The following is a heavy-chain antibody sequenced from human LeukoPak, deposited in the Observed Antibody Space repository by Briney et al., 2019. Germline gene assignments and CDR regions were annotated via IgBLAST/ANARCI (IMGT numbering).Heavy chain of an antibody. CDR1: GGSVSSGSYY. CDR2: IYYTGST. J-gene: IGHJ4*02. V-gene: IGHV4-61*01. CDR3: VRSGGGGSGY. Sequence: SETLSLTCTVSGGSVSSGSYYWSWIRQPPGKGLEWIGCIYYTGSTNYNPSLKSRVTISLDTYKNQFSLKLSSVTAADRAVYYCVRSGGGGSGYWGQGTLVTVSS. D-gene: IGHD3-16*01.